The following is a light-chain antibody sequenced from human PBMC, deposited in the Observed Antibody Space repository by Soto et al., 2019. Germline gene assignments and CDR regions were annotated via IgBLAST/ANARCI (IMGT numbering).Light chain of an antibody. Sequence: QSVLTQPPSASGTPGQRVTISCSGSSSNIGSTSVYWYQQLPGTAPKLLIYSNNRRPSGVPDRLSGSKSGTSASLDISGLQSEDEADYYCSAWDNSLRGWVFGGGTKLTVL. CDR3: SAWDNSLRGWV. J-gene: IGLJ3*02. CDR1: SSNIGSTS. CDR2: SNN. V-gene: IGLV1-47*02.